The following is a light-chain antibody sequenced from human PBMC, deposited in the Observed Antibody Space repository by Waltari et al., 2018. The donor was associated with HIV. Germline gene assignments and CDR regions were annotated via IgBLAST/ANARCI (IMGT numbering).Light chain of an antibody. J-gene: IGLJ3*02. CDR2: GNN. CDR3: QSYDTSLSGSV. CDR1: SSNIGARARFH. V-gene: IGLV1-40*01. Sequence: QSVLTQPPSVSGAPGQRVTIPCTGRSSNIGARARFHVHWYQQPPGTAPKLLIYGNNNRPSGVPARFSGSKSGASASLAITGLQAEDEADYYCQSYDTSLSGSVFGGGTKLTVL.